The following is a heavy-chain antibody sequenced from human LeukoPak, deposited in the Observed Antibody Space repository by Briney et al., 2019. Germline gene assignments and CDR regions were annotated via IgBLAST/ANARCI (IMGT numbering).Heavy chain of an antibody. J-gene: IGHJ6*02. CDR3: ARGAVGITIFGVVTPPYYYYGMDV. D-gene: IGHD3-3*01. CDR2: IYSGGST. V-gene: IGHV3-53*01. CDR1: EFTFSSYS. Sequence: GGSLRLSCAASEFTFSSYSMNWVRQAPGKGLEWVSVIYSGGSTYYADSVKGRFTISRDNSKNTLYLQMNSLRAEDTAVYYCARGAVGITIFGVVTPPYYYYGMDVWGQGTTVTVSS.